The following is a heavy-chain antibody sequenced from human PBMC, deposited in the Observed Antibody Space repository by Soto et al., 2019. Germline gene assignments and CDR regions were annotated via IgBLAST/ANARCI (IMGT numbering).Heavy chain of an antibody. J-gene: IGHJ4*02. D-gene: IGHD2-15*01. Sequence: PSETLSLTCTVSGGSISSSSYYWGWIRQPPGKGLEWIGSIYYSGSTYYNPSLKSRVTISVDTSKNQFSLKLSPVTAADTAVYYCARRTVVEPFDYWGQGTLVTVSS. CDR1: GGSISSSSYY. V-gene: IGHV4-39*01. CDR3: ARRTVVEPFDY. CDR2: IYYSGST.